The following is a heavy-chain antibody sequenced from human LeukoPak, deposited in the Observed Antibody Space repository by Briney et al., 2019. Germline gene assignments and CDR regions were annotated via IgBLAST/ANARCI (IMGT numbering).Heavy chain of an antibody. D-gene: IGHD2-2*01. V-gene: IGHV3-23*01. CDR1: GFTFSSYA. CDR2: ISGSGGST. CDR3: AKAGRKPAATNYYYYYGMDV. J-gene: IGHJ6*02. Sequence: GGSLRLSCAASGFTFSSYAMSWVRQAPGKGLEWVSAISGSGGSTYYADSVKGRFTISRDNSKNTLYLQMNSLRAEDTAVYYCAKAGRKPAATNYYYYYGMDVWGQGTTVTVSS.